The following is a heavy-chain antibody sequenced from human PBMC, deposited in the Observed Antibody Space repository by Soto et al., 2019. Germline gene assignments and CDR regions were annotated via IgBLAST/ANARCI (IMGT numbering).Heavy chain of an antibody. Sequence: SDTLSLTCTVSGGSISSYYWSWIRQPPGKGLEWIGYISDSGSSNYNPSLESRLTISLDTSKNQFSLRLSSVTAADTAVYYCVRARTQQQIPMDVWRQGTTVTVSS. D-gene: IGHD6-13*01. J-gene: IGHJ6*02. CDR2: ISDSGSS. CDR3: VRARTQQQIPMDV. CDR1: GGSISSYY. V-gene: IGHV4-59*01.